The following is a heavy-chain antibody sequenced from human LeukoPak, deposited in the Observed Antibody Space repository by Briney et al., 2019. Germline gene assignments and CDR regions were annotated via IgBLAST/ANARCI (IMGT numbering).Heavy chain of an antibody. CDR1: GLTFSSYA. V-gene: IGHV3-30-3*01. CDR3: ASGGGYCSSTSCYVSDY. Sequence: PGGSLRLSCAASGLTFSSYAMHWVRQAPGKGLGWVAVISYDGINKYYADSVKGRFTISRDNSKNTLYLQMNSLRAEDTAVYYCASGGGYCSSTSCYVSDYWGQGTLVTVSS. D-gene: IGHD2-2*01. J-gene: IGHJ4*02. CDR2: ISYDGINK.